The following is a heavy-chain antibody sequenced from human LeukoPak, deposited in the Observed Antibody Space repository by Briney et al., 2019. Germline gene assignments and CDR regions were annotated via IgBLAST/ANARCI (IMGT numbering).Heavy chain of an antibody. V-gene: IGHV5-51*01. CDR3: ARVSGSGSYLGHGDY. CDR2: IYPGYSDT. CDR1: GYSFTSYW. J-gene: IGHJ4*02. Sequence: GESLKISCKGSGYSFTSYWIGWVRQIPGKGLEGMGIIYPGYSDTRYSPSFQGQVTISVGKSISTAYLQWSSLKASDTAMYYCARVSGSGSYLGHGDYWGQGTLVTVSS. D-gene: IGHD3-10*01.